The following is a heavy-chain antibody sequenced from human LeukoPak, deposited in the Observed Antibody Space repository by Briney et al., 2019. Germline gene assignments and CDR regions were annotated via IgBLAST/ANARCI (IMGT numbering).Heavy chain of an antibody. D-gene: IGHD5-12*01. J-gene: IGHJ4*02. CDR1: GFTFSSYA. Sequence: GGSLRLSCAACGFTFSSYAMYWVRQAPGKGVEWVADISYDGSDKFYADSVKGRFTISRDSSKNTLYLQMNSLRPEDTAVYYCARARPSMWIDYWGQGTLVTVSS. CDR3: ARARPSMWIDY. V-gene: IGHV3-30*04. CDR2: ISYDGSDK.